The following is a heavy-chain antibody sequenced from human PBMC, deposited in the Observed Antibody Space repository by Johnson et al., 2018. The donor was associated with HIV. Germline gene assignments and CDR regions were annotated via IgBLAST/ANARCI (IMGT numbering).Heavy chain of an antibody. CDR1: ADFTVSRNY. D-gene: IGHD1-26*01. CDR3: ARDQFRKGWDQLGVDAFDI. Sequence: VQLVESGGGLIQPGGALRLSCAASADFTVSRNYMNWMRQAPGKGLEWISHISSSGTSIFYADSVKGRFTISRDNAKNSLYLQMNSLRAEDTAVYYCARDQFRKGWDQLGVDAFDIWGQGTMVAVSS. V-gene: IGHV3-11*01. J-gene: IGHJ3*02. CDR2: ISSSGTSI.